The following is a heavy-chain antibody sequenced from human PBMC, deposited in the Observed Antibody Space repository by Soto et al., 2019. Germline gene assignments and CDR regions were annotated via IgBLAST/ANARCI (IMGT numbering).Heavy chain of an antibody. V-gene: IGHV3-21*01. CDR3: ARGQDYYDSSGYYIY. J-gene: IGHJ4*02. D-gene: IGHD3-22*01. CDR1: GFTFSSYS. CDR2: ISSSSSYI. Sequence: GGSLRLSCAASGFTFSSYSMNWVRQAPGEGLEWVSSISSSSSYIYYADSVKGRFTISRDNAKNSLYLQMNSLRAEDTAVYYCARGQDYYDSSGYYIYWGQGTLVTVSS.